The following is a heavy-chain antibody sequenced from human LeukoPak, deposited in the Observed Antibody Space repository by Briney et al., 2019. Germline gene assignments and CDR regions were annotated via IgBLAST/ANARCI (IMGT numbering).Heavy chain of an antibody. Sequence: SETLSLTCTVSGGSISSSSYYWGWIRQPPGKGLEWIGEINHSGSTNYNPSLKSRVTILVDTSKNQFSLKLSSVTAADTAVYYCARGLTSMPPGGYWGQGTLVTVSS. D-gene: IGHD2/OR15-2a*01. CDR3: ARGLTSMPPGGY. CDR1: GGSISSSSYY. V-gene: IGHV4-39*07. J-gene: IGHJ4*02. CDR2: INHSGST.